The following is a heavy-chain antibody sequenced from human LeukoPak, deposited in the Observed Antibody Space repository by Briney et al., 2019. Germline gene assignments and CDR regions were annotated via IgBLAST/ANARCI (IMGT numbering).Heavy chain of an antibody. J-gene: IGHJ4*02. D-gene: IGHD2-21*02. CDR1: GGSISSSSYY. CDR3: ALAYCGGDCYWPNYFDY. V-gene: IGHV4-39*01. CDR2: IYYSGST. Sequence: SETLSLTCTVSGGSISSSSYYWGWIRQPPGKGLEWIGSIYYSGSTYYNPSLKSRVTISVDTSKSQFSLKLSSVTAADTAVYYCALAYCGGDCYWPNYFDYWGQGTLVTVSS.